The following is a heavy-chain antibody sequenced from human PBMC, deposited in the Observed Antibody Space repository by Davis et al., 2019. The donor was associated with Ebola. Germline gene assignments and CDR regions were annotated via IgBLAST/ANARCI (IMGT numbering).Heavy chain of an antibody. CDR1: GGTFNRDA. CDR3: ARHEPTVTTFDY. CDR2: IIPVFRTA. Sequence: AASVKVSCKASGGTFNRDAFNWVRQAPGQGLEWMGGIIPVFRTANYAQKFQGRVTMTRDTSTSTVYMELSSLRSEDTAVYYCARHEPTVTTFDYWGQGTLVTVSS. V-gene: IGHV1-69*05. J-gene: IGHJ4*02. D-gene: IGHD4-17*01.